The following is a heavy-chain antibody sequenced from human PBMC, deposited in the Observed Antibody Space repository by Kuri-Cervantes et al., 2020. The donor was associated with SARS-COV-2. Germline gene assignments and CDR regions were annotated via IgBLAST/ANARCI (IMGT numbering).Heavy chain of an antibody. J-gene: IGHJ5*02. V-gene: IGHV3-74*01. D-gene: IGHD6-13*01. CDR3: ARGPLYSSSWYDWFDP. CDR2: INSDGSST. Sequence: GESLKISCAASGFTFSSYWMHWVRQAPGKGLVRVSRINSDGSSTSYADSVKGRFTISRDNAKNTLYLQMNSLRAEDTAVHYCARGPLYSSSWYDWFDPWGQGTLVTVSS. CDR1: GFTFSSYW.